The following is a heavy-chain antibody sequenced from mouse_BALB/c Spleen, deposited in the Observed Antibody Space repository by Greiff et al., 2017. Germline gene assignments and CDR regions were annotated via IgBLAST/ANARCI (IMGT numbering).Heavy chain of an antibody. Sequence: GGSMKLSCVASGFTFSNYWMNWVRQSPEKGLEWVAEIRLKSNNYATHYAESVKGRFTISRDDSKSSVYLQMNNLRAEDTGIYYCTRGYHWYFDVWGAGTTVTVSS. V-gene: IGHV6-6*02. CDR3: TRGYHWYFDV. J-gene: IGHJ1*01. D-gene: IGHD2-2*01. CDR1: GFTFSNYW. CDR2: IRLKSNNYAT.